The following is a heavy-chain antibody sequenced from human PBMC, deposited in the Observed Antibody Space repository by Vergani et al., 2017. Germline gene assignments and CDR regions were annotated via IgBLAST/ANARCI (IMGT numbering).Heavy chain of an antibody. J-gene: IGHJ4*02. CDR1: GYTFTDYF. V-gene: IGHV1-2*02. CDR2: INPNSGGT. CDR3: ARDGTSSNRGYFDY. Sequence: QVQLVQSGAEVKKPGASVKVSCKASGYTFTDYFMHWVRQAPGQGLEWMGWINPNSGGTNYEQKFQGRVTMTRDTSISTAYMELSNLRSDDTAVYYCARDGTSSNRGYFDYWGQGTLVTVSS. D-gene: IGHD2-2*01.